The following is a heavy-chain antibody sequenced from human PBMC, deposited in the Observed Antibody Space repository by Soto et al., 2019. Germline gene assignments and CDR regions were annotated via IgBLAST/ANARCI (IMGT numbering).Heavy chain of an antibody. CDR1: GGSISGYY. J-gene: IGHJ4*02. V-gene: IGHV4-59*12. CDR3: AKYRRTDAEGYRLDF. CDR2: VYYSGST. Sequence: PSETLSLTCTLSGGSISGYYWSWIRQPPGKGLEWIGYVYYSGSTKYNPSLESRVTISVDMSSNQFSLMLTSVTAADTAVYYCAKYRRTDAEGYRLDFWGQGTPVTVSS. D-gene: IGHD5-12*01.